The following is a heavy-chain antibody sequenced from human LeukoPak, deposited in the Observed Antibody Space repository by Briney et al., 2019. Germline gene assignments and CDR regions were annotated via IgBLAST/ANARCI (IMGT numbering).Heavy chain of an antibody. CDR2: ISSNGGST. D-gene: IGHD4-17*01. V-gene: IGHV3-64*01. CDR1: GFTFSSYA. J-gene: IGHJ4*02. Sequence: PGGSLRLSCAASGFTFSSYAMHWVRQAPGKGLEYVSAISSNGGSTYYANSVKGRFTISRDNSKNTLYLQMGSLRAEDTAVYYCARVYPTVTGFDYWGQGTLVTVSS. CDR3: ARVYPTVTGFDY.